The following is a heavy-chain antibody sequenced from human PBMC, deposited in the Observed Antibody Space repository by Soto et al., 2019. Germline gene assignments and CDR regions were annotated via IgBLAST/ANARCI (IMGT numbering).Heavy chain of an antibody. CDR3: ERGFGRGDF. D-gene: IGHD3-10*01. CDR1: GYTFSSYY. Sequence: QVQLVQSGAEVKKPGASVKVSCKASGYTFSSYYIHWVRQAPGQGLEWIGIINPNGGSTNYTQNLQGRRTVTRDTSTATVYMDLSALTSDDTAMYYCERGFGRGDFWGQGTLVTVSS. CDR2: INPNGGST. V-gene: IGHV1-46*01. J-gene: IGHJ4*02.